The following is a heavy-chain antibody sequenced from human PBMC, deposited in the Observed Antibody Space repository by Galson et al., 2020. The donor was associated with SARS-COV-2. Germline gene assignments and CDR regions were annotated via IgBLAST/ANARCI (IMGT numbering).Heavy chain of an antibody. CDR1: GFTFTSHW. J-gene: IGHJ5*02. CDR2: IRQDGSEQ. Sequence: VETGGSLGLSCAASGFTFTSHWMHWVRQAPGKGLEWVANIRQDGSEQFYVDSVKGRFTISRDNAKKSLFLQMNSLRAEDTAVYYCAREDDSSGSLGDLWGQGTLVTVSS. D-gene: IGHD3-22*01. CDR3: AREDDSSGSLGDL. V-gene: IGHV3-7*01.